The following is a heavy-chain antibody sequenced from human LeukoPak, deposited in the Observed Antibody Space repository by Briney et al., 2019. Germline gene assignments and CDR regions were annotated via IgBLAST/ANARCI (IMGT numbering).Heavy chain of an antibody. CDR3: AHYMVRGVSSRNNWFDP. CDR1: GFSLSTSGVG. V-gene: IGHV2-5*02. CDR2: IYWDDDK. Sequence: SGPTLVKPTQTLTLTCTFSGFSLSTSGVGVGWIRQPPGKALEWLALIYWDDDKRYSPSLKSRLTITKDTSKNQVVLTMTNMDPVDTATYYCAHYMVRGVSSRNNWFDPWGQGTLVTVSS. J-gene: IGHJ5*02. D-gene: IGHD3-10*01.